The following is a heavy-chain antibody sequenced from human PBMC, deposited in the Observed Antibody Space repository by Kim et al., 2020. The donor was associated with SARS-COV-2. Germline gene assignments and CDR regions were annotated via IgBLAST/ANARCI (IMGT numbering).Heavy chain of an antibody. CDR2: INAGNT. Sequence: GGSLRLSCVASGFTFSTSAMTWVRQAPGRGLEWVALINAGNTYYADSVKGRFTISSDNSKHSLYLQMNSLRAEDTAVYYCAKRVSGSYSLDSWGQGTLVTVSS. V-gene: IGHV3-23*01. CDR1: GFTFSTSA. J-gene: IGHJ4*02. CDR3: AKRVSGSYSLDS. D-gene: IGHD3-10*01.